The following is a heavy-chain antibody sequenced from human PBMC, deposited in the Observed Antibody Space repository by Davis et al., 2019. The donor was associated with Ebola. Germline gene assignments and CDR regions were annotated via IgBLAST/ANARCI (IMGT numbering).Heavy chain of an antibody. V-gene: IGHV1-8*01. J-gene: IGHJ4*02. D-gene: IGHD6-19*01. CDR3: ARGPPPGYSSGWWIFDY. Sequence: ASVKVSCKASGYTFTSYDINWVRQATGQGLEWMGWMNPNSGNTGYAQKFQGRVTMTRNTSISTAYMELSSLRSEDTAVYYCARGPPPGYSSGWWIFDYWGQGTLVTVSS. CDR2: MNPNSGNT. CDR1: GYTFTSYD.